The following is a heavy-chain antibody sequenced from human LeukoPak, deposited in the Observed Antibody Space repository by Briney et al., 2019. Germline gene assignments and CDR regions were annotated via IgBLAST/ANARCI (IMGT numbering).Heavy chain of an antibody. CDR2: ITPIFGTA. CDR3: ATSIVVASATRGNPPPYHYYYGMDV. CDR1: GGTFRSYA. Sequence: SVKVSCKASGGTFRSYAISWVRQAPGQGLEWMGGITPIFGTANYAQKFQGRVTITAVESMSTAYMELSSLRSEDTAVYYCATSIVVASATRGNPPPYHYYYGMDVWGQGTTVTVSS. D-gene: IGHD2-2*01. J-gene: IGHJ6*02. V-gene: IGHV1-69*13.